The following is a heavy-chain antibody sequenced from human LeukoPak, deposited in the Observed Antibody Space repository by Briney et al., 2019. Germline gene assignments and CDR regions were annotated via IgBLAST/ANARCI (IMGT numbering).Heavy chain of an antibody. J-gene: IGHJ4*02. CDR1: GGSISSSSYY. D-gene: IGHD3-22*01. CDR3: AAPSGSTDY. V-gene: IGHV4-39*01. CDR2: IYYSGST. Sequence: SETLSLTCTVPGGSISSSSYYWGWIRQPPGKGLEWIGSIYYSGSTYYNPSLKSRVTISVDTSKNQFSLKLSSVTAADTAVYYCAAPSGSTDYWGQGTLVTVSS.